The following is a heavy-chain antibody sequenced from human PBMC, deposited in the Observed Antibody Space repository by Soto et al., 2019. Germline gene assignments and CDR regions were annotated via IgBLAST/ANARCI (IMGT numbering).Heavy chain of an antibody. CDR3: ARDLPLNYYDSTYYYYAMDV. D-gene: IGHD3-22*01. CDR1: GGTINSQG. J-gene: IGHJ6*02. CDR2: IIPFFRAT. Sequence: SLKVSWKASGGTINSQGFRWVRQAPGQGLEWLGGIIPFFRATNYAQKFQGRITITADESTSTAYMELSSLTSEDTAVYYCARDLPLNYYDSTYYYYAMDVWGQGTTVTV. V-gene: IGHV1-69*13.